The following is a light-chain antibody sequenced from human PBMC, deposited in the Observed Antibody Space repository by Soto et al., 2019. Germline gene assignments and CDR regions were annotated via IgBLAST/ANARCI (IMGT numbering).Light chain of an antibody. J-gene: IGLJ1*01. CDR2: EVS. Sequence: QSALTQPASASGSPGQSVTISCTGTSSDVGGYNYVSWYQQQPGKAPKLMIYEVSNRPSGVSHRFSGSKSGNTAALTISGLQHDDEAADYCSSYKTSSTRVFGTGTKLTVL. CDR1: SSDVGGYNY. V-gene: IGLV2-14*01. CDR3: SSYKTSSTRV.